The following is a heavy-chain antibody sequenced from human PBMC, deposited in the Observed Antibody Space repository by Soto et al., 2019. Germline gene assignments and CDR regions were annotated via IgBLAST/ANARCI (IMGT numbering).Heavy chain of an antibody. CDR3: ARANYYDSSGQPTAFDY. J-gene: IGHJ4*02. Sequence: QVQLQESGPGLVKPSQTLSLTCTVSGGSISSGDYYWSWIRQPPGKGLEWIGYIYYSGSTYYNPSPKSRVTLSVDTSKNLFSLKLSSVTAADTAVYYCARANYYDSSGQPTAFDYWGQGTLVTVSS. CDR1: GGSISSGDYY. CDR2: IYYSGST. D-gene: IGHD3-22*01. V-gene: IGHV4-30-4*01.